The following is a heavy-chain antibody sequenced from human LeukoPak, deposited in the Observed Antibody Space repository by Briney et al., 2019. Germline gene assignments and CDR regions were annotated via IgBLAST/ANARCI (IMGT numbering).Heavy chain of an antibody. CDR3: AKDRSYLFDY. Sequence: GGSLRPSCAASAFSFSSYGMNWVRQAPGKGLEWVSFIRYDGSIKYYADSVKGRFTISRDNSKNTLYLEMNSLRAEDTAVYYCAKDRSYLFDYWGQGTLVTVSS. D-gene: IGHD1-26*01. CDR1: AFSFSSYG. CDR2: IRYDGSIK. V-gene: IGHV3-30*02. J-gene: IGHJ4*02.